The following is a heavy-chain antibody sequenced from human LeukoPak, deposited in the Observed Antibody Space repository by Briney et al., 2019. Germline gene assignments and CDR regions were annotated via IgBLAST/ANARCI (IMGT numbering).Heavy chain of an antibody. Sequence: SETLSLTCTVSGGSISSYYWTWIRQSAGKGLEWIGRINTSGSTNYNPSLRSRVTISVDTSKNQFSLKLSSVTAADTAVYYCARGRSYYDFWSGYPANHFDYWGQGTLVTVSS. CDR1: GGSISSYY. D-gene: IGHD3-3*01. J-gene: IGHJ4*02. CDR3: ARGRSYYDFWSGYPANHFDY. CDR2: INTSGST. V-gene: IGHV4-4*07.